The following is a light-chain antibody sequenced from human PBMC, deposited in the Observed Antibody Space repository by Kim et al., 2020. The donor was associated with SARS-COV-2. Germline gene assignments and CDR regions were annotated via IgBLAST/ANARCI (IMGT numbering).Light chain of an antibody. V-gene: IGKV1-39*01. CDR1: QSISSY. CDR2: AAS. CDR3: QQSYSTPRT. Sequence: DIQMTQSPSSLSASVGDRVTITRRASQSISSYLNWYQQKPGKAPKLLIYAASSLQSGVPSRFSGSGSGTDFTLTISSLQPEDFATCYCQQSYSTPRTFGQGTKVDIK. J-gene: IGKJ1*01.